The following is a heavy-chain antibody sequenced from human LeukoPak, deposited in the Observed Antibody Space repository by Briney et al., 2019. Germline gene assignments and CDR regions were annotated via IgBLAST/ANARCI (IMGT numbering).Heavy chain of an antibody. V-gene: IGHV1-2*02. D-gene: IGHD2-15*01. CDR3: ARVRRYCSGGSCLDS. Sequence: ASVKVSCKASGYTFTVYYMHWVRQAPGQGLEWMGWINPNSGGTNYAQKFQGRVTMTRDTSISTAYMELSRLRSDDTAVYYCARVRRYCSGGSCLDSWGQGTLVTVSS. CDR1: GYTFTVYY. CDR2: INPNSGGT. J-gene: IGHJ4*02.